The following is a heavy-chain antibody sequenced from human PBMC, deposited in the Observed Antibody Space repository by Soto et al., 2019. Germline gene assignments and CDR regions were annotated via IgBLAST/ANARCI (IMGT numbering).Heavy chain of an antibody. CDR3: ARDYYGGNSQYFDL. D-gene: IGHD2-21*02. Sequence: GGSLRLSCAASGFTVSSHYMSWVRQAPGKGLEWVSVIYSGGSTYYTDSVKGRFTISRDNSKNTLFLQMNSLRAEDTAVYYCARDYYGGNSQYFDLWGRGTLVTVSS. V-gene: IGHV3-66*01. CDR1: GFTVSSHY. J-gene: IGHJ2*01. CDR2: IYSGGST.